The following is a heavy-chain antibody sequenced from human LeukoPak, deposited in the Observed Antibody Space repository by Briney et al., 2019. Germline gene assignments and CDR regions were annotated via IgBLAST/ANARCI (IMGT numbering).Heavy chain of an antibody. CDR2: IKTDGSIA. V-gene: IGHV3-74*01. CDR1: GFTFNNYW. J-gene: IGHJ4*02. Sequence: GGSLRLSCVASGFTFNNYWMSWVRQAPGEGLVWLSLIKTDGSIAAYADSVKGRFTFSRDNAKNTLYLQMDSLRAEDTAVYYCARDCYGSLDYWGQGTLVTVPS. CDR3: ARDCYGSLDY. D-gene: IGHD3-10*01.